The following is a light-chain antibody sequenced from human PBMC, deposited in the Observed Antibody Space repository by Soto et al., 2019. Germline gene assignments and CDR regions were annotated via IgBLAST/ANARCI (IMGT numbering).Light chain of an antibody. CDR3: QQRSKWLT. Sequence: EIVVTQSPATLSLSPGERATLSCRASQSVSSYLAWYQQKPGQAPRLLIYDASNRSTGIPARFSGSGSATDLTLSISSLEPEDFAVYYCQQRSKWLTFGGGTKVELK. V-gene: IGKV3-11*01. J-gene: IGKJ4*01. CDR2: DAS. CDR1: QSVSSY.